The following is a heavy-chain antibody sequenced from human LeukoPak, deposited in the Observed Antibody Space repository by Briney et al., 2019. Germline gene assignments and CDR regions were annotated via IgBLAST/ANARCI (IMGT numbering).Heavy chain of an antibody. V-gene: IGHV3-23*01. D-gene: IGHD3-16*01. J-gene: IGHJ4*02. CDR3: ARRASGGGYYFDY. CDR1: GFTFTNYA. CDR2: ISAGGGAT. Sequence: PGGSLRLSCAASGFTFTNYAMSWVRQAPGKGLEWVSAISAGGGATYYADSVKGRFTISRDNAKNSLYLQMNSLRDEDTAVYYCARRASGGGYYFDYWGQGTLVTVSS.